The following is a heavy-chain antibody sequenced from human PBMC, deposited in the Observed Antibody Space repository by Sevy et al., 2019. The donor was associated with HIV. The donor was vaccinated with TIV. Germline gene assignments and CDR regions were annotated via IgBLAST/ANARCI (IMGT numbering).Heavy chain of an antibody. Sequence: ASAKVSCEASGYTFTSYRIYWVRQAPGQGLEWMGWISPFNGDTNYAQKFQGRVTMITDTSTSTAYMELRSLRSDDTAVYYCARAYCSGGSCYSLAYWGQGALVTVSS. V-gene: IGHV1-18*01. CDR1: GYTFTSYR. D-gene: IGHD2-15*01. J-gene: IGHJ4*02. CDR2: ISPFNGDT. CDR3: ARAYCSGGSCYSLAY.